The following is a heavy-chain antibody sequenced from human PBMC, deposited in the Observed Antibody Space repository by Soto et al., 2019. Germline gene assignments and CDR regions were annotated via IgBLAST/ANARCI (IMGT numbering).Heavy chain of an antibody. D-gene: IGHD5-18*01. Sequence: PGESLKISCKGSGYSFTSYWISWVRQMPGKGLEWMGRIDPSDSYTNYSPSFQGHVTISADKSISTAYLQWSSLKASDTAMYYCARRNSYGCYYYGMDVWGQGTTVTVSS. CDR1: GYSFTSYW. J-gene: IGHJ6*02. CDR2: IDPSDSYT. CDR3: ARRNSYGCYYYGMDV. V-gene: IGHV5-10-1*01.